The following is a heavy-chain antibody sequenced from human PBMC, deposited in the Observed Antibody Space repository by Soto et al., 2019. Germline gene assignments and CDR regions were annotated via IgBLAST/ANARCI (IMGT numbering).Heavy chain of an antibody. CDR3: ASLGYCSSTSCYKSWFDP. Sequence: GGSLRLSCAASGFTFSSYSMNWVRQAPGKGLEWVSSISSSSSYIYYADSVKGRFTISRDNAKNSLYLQMNSLRAEDTDVYYCASLGYCSSTSCYKSWFDPWGQGTLVTVSS. CDR1: GFTFSSYS. D-gene: IGHD2-2*02. CDR2: ISSSSSYI. V-gene: IGHV3-21*01. J-gene: IGHJ5*02.